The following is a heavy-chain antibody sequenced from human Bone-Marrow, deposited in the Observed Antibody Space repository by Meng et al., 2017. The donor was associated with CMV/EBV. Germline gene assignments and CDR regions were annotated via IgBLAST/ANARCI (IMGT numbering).Heavy chain of an antibody. V-gene: IGHV2-70D*14. D-gene: IGHD2/OR15-2a*01. CDR2: IDWDDDK. CDR1: GFSLSPSGMR. CDR3: ARIYKSTDN. Sequence: SGPTLVKPTHTLTPTCTFAGFSLSPSGMRASWSRQPPADALEWLARIDWDDDKFYSTSLNTRITISKDTSKNQVVLTMTNMDPVDTATYYCARIYKSTDNWGQGTMVTVSS. J-gene: IGHJ3*02.